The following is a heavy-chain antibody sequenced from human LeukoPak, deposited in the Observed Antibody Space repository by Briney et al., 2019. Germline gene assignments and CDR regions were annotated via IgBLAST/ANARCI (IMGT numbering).Heavy chain of an antibody. D-gene: IGHD6-25*01. CDR3: ARSSGTGTFSY. Sequence: SETLSLTCTVSGGSISRSTYYWAWIRQPPGKGLEWIGSVYYGRSPYFNPSLESRATISVDTSKNHFSLKMSSVTAADTAVYYCARSSGTGTFSYWGQGTLVTVSS. CDR1: GGSISRSTYY. V-gene: IGHV4-39*02. J-gene: IGHJ4*02. CDR2: VYYGRSP.